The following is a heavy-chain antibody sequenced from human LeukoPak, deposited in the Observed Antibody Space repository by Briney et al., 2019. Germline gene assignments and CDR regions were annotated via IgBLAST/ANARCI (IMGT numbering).Heavy chain of an antibody. CDR2: INPNSGGT. Sequence: ASVKVSCKASGYTFTGYYMHWVRQAPGQGLEWMGWINPNSGGTNYAQKFQGRVTMTRDTSISTAYMELSRLRSDDTAVYYCARAIGYCSSTSCYKGAFDIWGQGTMVTVSS. D-gene: IGHD2-2*02. CDR3: ARAIGYCSSTSCYKGAFDI. J-gene: IGHJ3*02. CDR1: GYTFTGYY. V-gene: IGHV1-2*02.